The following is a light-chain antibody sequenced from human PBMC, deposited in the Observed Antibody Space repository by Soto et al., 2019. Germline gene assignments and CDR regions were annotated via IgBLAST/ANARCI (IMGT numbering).Light chain of an antibody. V-gene: IGLV2-8*01. CDR3: SSYAGSNNLYV. CDR1: SSDVGGYNY. J-gene: IGLJ1*01. Sequence: QSALTQPPSASGSPGQSVTISCTGTSSDVGGYNYVSWYQQHPGKAPKLMIYEVSKRPSGVPDRFPGSKSGNTASLTVSGLQAEDEADYYCSSYAGSNNLYVFGTGTRSPS. CDR2: EVS.